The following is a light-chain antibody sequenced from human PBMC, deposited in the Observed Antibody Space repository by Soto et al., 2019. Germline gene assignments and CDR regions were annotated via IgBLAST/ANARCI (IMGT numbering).Light chain of an antibody. CDR1: QSISTN. Sequence: IIMTQSPATLSVSPVEIVTLSCRASQSISTNLAWYQQKPGQAPRLLIYGASTRDTHIPDRFSGTGSETEFTLTISSLQSEDFAIYYCQQFNKWPRTFGQGTKVDIK. V-gene: IGKV3-15*01. CDR2: GAS. CDR3: QQFNKWPRT. J-gene: IGKJ1*01.